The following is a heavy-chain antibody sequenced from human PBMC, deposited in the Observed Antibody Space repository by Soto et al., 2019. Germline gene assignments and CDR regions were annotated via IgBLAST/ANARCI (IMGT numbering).Heavy chain of an antibody. CDR2: IYYSGST. CDR1: GGSITSYY. J-gene: IGHJ4*02. V-gene: IGHV4-59*01. Sequence: QVQLQESGPGLVKPSETLSLTCTVSGGSITSYYWSWIRQPPGKGLEWIGHIYYSGSTNYNPSLTSRVXXSXDXYKNQFSLRLSSVTAADTAVYYCAKVGSGWTGGTDYWGQGTLVTVSS. CDR3: AKVGSGWTGGTDY. D-gene: IGHD6-19*01.